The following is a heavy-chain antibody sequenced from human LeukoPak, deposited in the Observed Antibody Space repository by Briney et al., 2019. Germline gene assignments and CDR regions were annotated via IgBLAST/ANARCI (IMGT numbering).Heavy chain of an antibody. J-gene: IGHJ6*02. CDR1: GGSLSGYY. CDR2: INHSGST. Sequence: SETLSLTCAVYGGSLSGYYWSWIRQPPGKGLEWIGGINHSGSTNYNPSLKSRLTISVDTSKNQFSLKLSSVTAADTAVYYCARVPYCSGGSCNYYYYYGMDVWGQGTTVTVSS. V-gene: IGHV4-34*01. D-gene: IGHD2-15*01. CDR3: ARVPYCSGGSCNYYYYYGMDV.